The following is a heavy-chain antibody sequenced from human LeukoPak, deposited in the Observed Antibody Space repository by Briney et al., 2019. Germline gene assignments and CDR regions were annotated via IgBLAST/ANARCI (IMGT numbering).Heavy chain of an antibody. CDR2: INPNTGGT. D-gene: IGHD2-2*01. V-gene: IGHV1-2*02. Sequence: ASVTVSCKASGYSFTGNYMHWVRQAPGQGLEWMGGINPNTGGTNFAQKFQGRVTMTRDTSISTAYMELSRLRSDDTAVYYCARGHCSSTGCYDYFDYWGQGTLVTVSS. CDR1: GYSFTGNY. CDR3: ARGHCSSTGCYDYFDY. J-gene: IGHJ4*02.